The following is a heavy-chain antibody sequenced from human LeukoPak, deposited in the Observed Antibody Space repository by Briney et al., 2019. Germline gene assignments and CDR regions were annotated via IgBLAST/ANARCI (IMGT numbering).Heavy chain of an antibody. Sequence: SETLSLTCTVSGYSISGGYYWGWIWQPPGKGLEWIGSIYHSGSTYYNPSLKSRVTISVDTSKNRFSLKLSSVTAADTAVYYCARDVDTAMVTGFDPWGQGTLVTVSS. CDR3: ARDVDTAMVTGFDP. D-gene: IGHD5-18*01. CDR2: IYHSGST. CDR1: GYSISGGYY. J-gene: IGHJ5*02. V-gene: IGHV4-38-2*02.